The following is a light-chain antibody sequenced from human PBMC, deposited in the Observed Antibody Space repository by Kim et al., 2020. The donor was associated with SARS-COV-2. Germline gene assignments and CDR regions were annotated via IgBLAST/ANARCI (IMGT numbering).Light chain of an antibody. Sequence: SSELTQDPAVSVALGQTVRITCQGDSLRSYYASWYQQTPGQAPVLVIYGKNNRPSGIPDRFSGSSSGHTASLTITGAQAEDEADYYCNSRDSSGNHLVFG. CDR3: NSRDSSGNHLV. J-gene: IGLJ3*02. V-gene: IGLV3-19*01. CDR1: SLRSYY. CDR2: GKN.